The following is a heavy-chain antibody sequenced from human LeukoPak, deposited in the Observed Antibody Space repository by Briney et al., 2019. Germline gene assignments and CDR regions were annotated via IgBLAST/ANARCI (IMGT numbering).Heavy chain of an antibody. D-gene: IGHD2-21*01. CDR3: VRQYSRSVVAGSRPDL. CDR2: MYYRGTT. Sequence: PSETLSLTCSVSGGSISSSSYYWGWIRQSPGKGLEWIGSMYYRGTTYGHSSLKSRATLPIHTSKNQSSLKLTSATAADTAVYYCVRQYSRSVVAGSRPDLWGQGLLVTVSS. CDR1: GGSISSSSYY. V-gene: IGHV4-39*01. J-gene: IGHJ4*02.